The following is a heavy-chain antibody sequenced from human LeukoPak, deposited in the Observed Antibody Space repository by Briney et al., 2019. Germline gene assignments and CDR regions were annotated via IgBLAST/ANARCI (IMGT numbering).Heavy chain of an antibody. J-gene: IGHJ2*01. Sequence: SETLSLTCTVSGGSISSGGYYWSWIRQHPGKDLEWIGYIYYSGSTYYNPSLKSRVTISVDTSKNQFSLKLSSVTAADTAVYYCARGRVYSYGPSTSNWYFDLWGRGTLVTVSS. D-gene: IGHD5-18*01. V-gene: IGHV4-31*03. CDR1: GGSISSGGYY. CDR3: ARGRVYSYGPSTSNWYFDL. CDR2: IYYSGST.